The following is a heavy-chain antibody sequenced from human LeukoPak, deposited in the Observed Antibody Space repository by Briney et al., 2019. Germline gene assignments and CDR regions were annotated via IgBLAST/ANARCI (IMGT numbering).Heavy chain of an antibody. CDR1: GGSVTSYY. Sequence: SETLSLTCTVSGGSVTSYYWSWIRQPPGEGLERIAYIHNSGGTNYNPSLKSRVTISVDTSKNQFSLKLRSVTAADTAVYYCVRDWEGFNFDIWGQGTMVTVSS. V-gene: IGHV4-59*02. D-gene: IGHD1-26*01. CDR3: VRDWEGFNFDI. J-gene: IGHJ3*02. CDR2: IHNSGGT.